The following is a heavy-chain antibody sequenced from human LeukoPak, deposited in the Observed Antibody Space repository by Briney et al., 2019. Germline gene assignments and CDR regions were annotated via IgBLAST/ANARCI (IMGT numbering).Heavy chain of an antibody. J-gene: IGHJ4*02. CDR2: IIPIFGTA. Sequence: ASVEVSCKASGGTFSSYAISWVRQAPGQGLEWMGGIIPIFGTANYAQKFQGRVTITADKSTSTAYMELSSLRSEDTAVYYCARAEDDSSGYYQETFDYWGQGTLVTVSS. V-gene: IGHV1-69*06. D-gene: IGHD3-22*01. CDR3: ARAEDDSSGYYQETFDY. CDR1: GGTFSSYA.